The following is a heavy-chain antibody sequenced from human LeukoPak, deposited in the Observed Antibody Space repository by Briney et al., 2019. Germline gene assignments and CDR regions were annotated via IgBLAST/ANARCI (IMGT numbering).Heavy chain of an antibody. CDR1: GGSISSSDSY. V-gene: IGHV4-39*07. J-gene: IGHJ6*03. Sequence: SETLSLACTVSGGSISSSDSYWGWIRQPPGKGLEWIGNIYYSGTTYYNPSLKSRVTISVDTSKNQFSLKLSSVTAADTAVYYCARGVSRGYSYGRYYMDVWGKGTTVTVSS. CDR3: ARGVSRGYSYGRYYMDV. D-gene: IGHD5-18*01. CDR2: IYYSGTT.